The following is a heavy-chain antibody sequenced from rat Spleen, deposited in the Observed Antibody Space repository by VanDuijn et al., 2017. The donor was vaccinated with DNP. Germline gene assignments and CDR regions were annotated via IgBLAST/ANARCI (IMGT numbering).Heavy chain of an antibody. CDR1: GYSITSNFR. V-gene: IGHV3-3*01. CDR3: AIQLGVFDD. J-gene: IGHJ2*01. D-gene: IGHD5-1*01. CDR2: INNAGST. Sequence: EVQLQESGPGLVNPSQSLSLTCSVTGYSITSNFRWSWIRKFPGNKLEWMGYINNAGSTDYNPSLKSRISITRDTSRNQFFLQVNSVTTEDTATYYCAIQLGVFDDWGQGIMVSVSS.